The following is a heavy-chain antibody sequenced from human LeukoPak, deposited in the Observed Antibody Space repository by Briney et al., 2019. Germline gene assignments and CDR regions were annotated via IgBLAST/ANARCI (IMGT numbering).Heavy chain of an antibody. CDR1: GFTFSSYA. J-gene: IGHJ4*02. CDR3: AKNYDSSGYYPGPFGY. D-gene: IGHD3-22*01. Sequence: GGSLRLSCAASGFTFSSYAMSWVRQAPGKGLEWVSAISGSDGSTYYADSVKGRFTISRDNSKNTLYLQMNSLRAEDTAVYYCAKNYDSSGYYPGPFGYWGQGTLVPVSS. CDR2: ISGSDGST. V-gene: IGHV3-23*01.